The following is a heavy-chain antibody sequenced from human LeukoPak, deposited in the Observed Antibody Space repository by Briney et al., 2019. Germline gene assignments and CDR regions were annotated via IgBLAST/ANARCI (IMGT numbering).Heavy chain of an antibody. CDR3: AKDRGEYRSSFFDF. J-gene: IGHJ4*02. V-gene: IGHV3-23*01. CDR2: ISGSGGTT. Sequence: GGSLRLSCAASGFTFDDYTMHWVRQAPGKGLEWVSVISGSGGTTYYAESVKGRFTIARDSSKNTLYLQMNSLRVEDTAVYYCAKDRGEYRSSFFDFWGQGALVSVSS. D-gene: IGHD6-6*01. CDR1: GFTFDDYT.